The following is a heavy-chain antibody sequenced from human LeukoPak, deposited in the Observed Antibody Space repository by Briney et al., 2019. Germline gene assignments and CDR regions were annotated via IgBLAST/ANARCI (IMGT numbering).Heavy chain of an antibody. CDR2: MNPNSGNI. V-gene: IGHV1-8*03. J-gene: IGHJ6*03. CDR3: ARGWKFWSGYGGDYYYYMDV. D-gene: IGHD3-3*01. CDR1: GYTFTSYD. Sequence: AASVKVSCKASGYTFTSYDINWVRQAPGQGLEWMGWMNPNSGNIDYAQRFQGRVTITTDTSITTAYMELSSLRSEDTAVYYCARGWKFWSGYGGDYYYYMDVWGKGTTVTVSS.